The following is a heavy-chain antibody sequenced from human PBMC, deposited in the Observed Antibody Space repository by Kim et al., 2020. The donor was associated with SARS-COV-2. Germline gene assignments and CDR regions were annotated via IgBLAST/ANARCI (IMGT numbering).Heavy chain of an antibody. CDR3: ARNSRDALTGPSWFNALD. CDR2: VYYTGST. CDR1: GGSITNYY. Sequence: SETLSLTCTVSGGSITNYYWSWIRQPPGKGLEWIGYVYYTGSTDYSPSLKSRVIMSVDLSKNQVYLELSSVTAADTAVYYCARNSRDALTGPSWFNALD. V-gene: IGHV4-59*01. D-gene: IGHD3-9*01. J-gene: IGHJ3*02.